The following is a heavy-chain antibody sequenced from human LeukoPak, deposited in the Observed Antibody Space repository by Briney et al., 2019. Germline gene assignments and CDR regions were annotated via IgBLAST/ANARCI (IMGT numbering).Heavy chain of an antibody. Sequence: GGSLRLSCAASGFTFSTYSMNWVRQAPGKGLECVSSISSSGAYIYYADSVKGRFTISRDNAKKSLYLQMNSLRAEDTAVYYCVRDLGGRSGHWGQGTLVTVSS. V-gene: IGHV3-21*01. CDR3: VRDLGGRSGH. CDR2: ISSSGAYI. J-gene: IGHJ4*02. D-gene: IGHD1-26*01. CDR1: GFTFSTYS.